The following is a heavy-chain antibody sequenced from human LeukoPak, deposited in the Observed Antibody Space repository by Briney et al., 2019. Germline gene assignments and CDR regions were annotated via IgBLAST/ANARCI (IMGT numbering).Heavy chain of an antibody. CDR3: ARSSSGSYTPFDI. Sequence: SETLSLTCTVSGGSISSYYWSWLRQPPGKGLEWIGYIYYSGSTNYNPSLKSRVTISIDTSKNHFSLKLSSVPAADTAVYYCARSSSGSYTPFDIWGQGTMVPVSS. CDR1: GGSISSYY. J-gene: IGHJ3*02. V-gene: IGHV4-59*01. CDR2: IYYSGST. D-gene: IGHD1-26*01.